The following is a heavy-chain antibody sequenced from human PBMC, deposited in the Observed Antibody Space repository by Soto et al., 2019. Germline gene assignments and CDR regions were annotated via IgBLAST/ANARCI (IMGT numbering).Heavy chain of an antibody. CDR2: ISVYNGNT. J-gene: IGHJ6*02. CDR3: ARAGHDYDFWSGYYGMDV. V-gene: IGHV1-18*04. CDR1: GYTFTSYG. Sequence: QLVQSGAEVKKPGASVKVSCKASGYTFTSYGVTWVRQAPGQGLEWMGWISVYNGNTNYAQKLQGRVTMTTDTSTNTAYMELMSLRSDDTAVSYCARAGHDYDFWSGYYGMDVWGQGTTVTVSS. D-gene: IGHD3-3*01.